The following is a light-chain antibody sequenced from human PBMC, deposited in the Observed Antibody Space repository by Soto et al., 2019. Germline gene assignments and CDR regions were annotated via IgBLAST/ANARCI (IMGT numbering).Light chain of an antibody. J-gene: IGLJ2*01. CDR3: SSYTTPSTHVV. CDR2: DVS. V-gene: IGLV2-14*01. Sequence: QSALTQPDSVSGSPGQSITISCTGTSSDVGGYDYVSWYQQHPGKAPKLMISDVSNRPSGVSNRFSGSKSGNTASLTISGLQAEDEADYYCSSYTTPSTHVVFGGGTKLTVL. CDR1: SSDVGGYDY.